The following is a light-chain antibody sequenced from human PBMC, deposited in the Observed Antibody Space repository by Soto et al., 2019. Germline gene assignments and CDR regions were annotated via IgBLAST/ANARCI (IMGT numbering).Light chain of an antibody. CDR3: SSFGGSNKYV. CDR2: EVT. V-gene: IGLV2-8*01. CDR1: SSDVGGYNS. Sequence: QSALTQPPSASGSPGQSVTISCTGTSSDVGGYNSVSWYQQHPGQAPKIMIYEVTKRPSGVPDRFSGSKSGNTASLTVSGLQAEDEADYYCSSFGGSNKYVFGTGTKLTVL. J-gene: IGLJ1*01.